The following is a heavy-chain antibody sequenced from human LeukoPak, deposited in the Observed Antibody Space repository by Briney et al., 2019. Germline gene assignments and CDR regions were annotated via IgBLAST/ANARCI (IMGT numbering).Heavy chain of an antibody. D-gene: IGHD4/OR15-4a*01. CDR3: ARERPLVGALDH. V-gene: IGHV3-48*03. CDR1: GFSFNDFE. CDR2: ISSSGSDF. Sequence: GGSLRLSCAASGFSFNDFEMTWVRQAPGKGLEWVSLISSSGSDFFYADSVKGRFTIFRDNAKNSLFLQMNSLRVDDTAVYYCARERPLVGALDHWGQGTVVTVSS. J-gene: IGHJ5*02.